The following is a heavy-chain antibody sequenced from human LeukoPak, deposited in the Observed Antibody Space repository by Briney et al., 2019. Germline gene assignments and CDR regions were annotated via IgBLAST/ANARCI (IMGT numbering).Heavy chain of an antibody. Sequence: ASVKVSCKSSGYIFTGYFMHWVRQAPGQGLEWMGWINPNTGGTNYAQQFQGRVTMTRDTSISTAYMELSRLRSDDTAVYYCARSSARPFDYWGQGTLVTVSS. CDR3: ARSSARPFDY. J-gene: IGHJ4*02. V-gene: IGHV1-2*02. D-gene: IGHD3-10*01. CDR2: INPNTGGT. CDR1: GYIFTGYF.